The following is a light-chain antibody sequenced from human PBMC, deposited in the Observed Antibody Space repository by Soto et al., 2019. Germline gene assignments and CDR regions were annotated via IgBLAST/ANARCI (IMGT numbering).Light chain of an antibody. Sequence: VLTQSPATLSLSPGERATLSCRASQSVGTYLAWYQQKPGQAPRLVSYDAAHRATGIPPRFSGSESGTYFTLTISSLEPEDFACCCGQHRSHVPPIYSFGQVTKLEI. J-gene: IGKJ2*03. V-gene: IGKV3-11*01. CDR2: DAA. CDR1: QSVGTY. CDR3: QHRSHVPPIYS.